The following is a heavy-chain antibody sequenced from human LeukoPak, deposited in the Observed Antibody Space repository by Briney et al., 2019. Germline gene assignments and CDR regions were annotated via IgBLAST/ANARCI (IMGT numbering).Heavy chain of an antibody. CDR1: GFTFSGFW. D-gene: IGHD4-23*01. J-gene: IGHJ5*02. V-gene: IGHV3-74*01. CDR3: ASGNDDAALDWFDP. CDR2: ISFDGSDA. Sequence: GGSLRLSCAASGFTFSGFWMHWVRQAPGKGLVWVSCISFDGSDATYADSVKGRFTISRDNSKNTLYLQMNSLRAEDTAVYYCASGNDDAALDWFDPWGQGTLVTVSS.